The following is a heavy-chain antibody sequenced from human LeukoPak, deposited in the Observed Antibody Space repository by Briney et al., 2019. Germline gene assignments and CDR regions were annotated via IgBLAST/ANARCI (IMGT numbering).Heavy chain of an antibody. Sequence: GGSLRLSCAASGFTFSSYAMHRVRQAPGKGLEWVAVISYDGSNKYYADSVKGRFTISRDNSKNTLYLQMNSLRAEDTAVYYCARGSGGAIDYWGQGTLVTVSS. V-gene: IGHV3-30*04. J-gene: IGHJ4*02. D-gene: IGHD3-16*01. CDR1: GFTFSSYA. CDR3: ARGSGGAIDY. CDR2: ISYDGSNK.